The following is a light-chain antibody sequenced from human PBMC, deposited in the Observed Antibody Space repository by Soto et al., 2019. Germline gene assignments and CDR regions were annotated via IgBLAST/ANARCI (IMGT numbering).Light chain of an antibody. CDR1: NSNIGAGYD. CDR2: GND. V-gene: IGLV1-40*01. CDR3: QSYDSSLSGYV. J-gene: IGLJ1*01. Sequence: QSVLTQPPSVSGAPGQRATISCTGSNSNIGAGYDVHWYQQLPGTAPKLLIYGNDNRPSGVPDRFSGSKSGTSASLAITGLQAEDEADYYRQSYDSSLSGYVFGTGTKLTVL.